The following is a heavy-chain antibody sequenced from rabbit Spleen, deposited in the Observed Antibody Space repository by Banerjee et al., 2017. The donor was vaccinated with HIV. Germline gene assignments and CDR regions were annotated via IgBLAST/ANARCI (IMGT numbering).Heavy chain of an antibody. Sequence: QSLEESGGDLVQPGGSLTLSCKASGFDFTNYYISWVRQAPGKGLEWIGIIYSAKGSTDYASWVNGRFTISKTSSTTVTLQMTSLTAADTATYFCARWGDDYSYAMDLWGQGTLVTVS. CDR2: IYSAKGST. D-gene: IGHD2-1*01. CDR1: GFDFTNYY. J-gene: IGHJ3*01. CDR3: ARWGDDYSYAMDL. V-gene: IGHV1S40*01.